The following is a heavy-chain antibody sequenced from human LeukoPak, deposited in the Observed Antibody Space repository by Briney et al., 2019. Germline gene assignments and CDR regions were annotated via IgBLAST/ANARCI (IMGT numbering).Heavy chain of an antibody. D-gene: IGHD2-21*01. CDR3: ARVRIRDDVFDI. Sequence: PGGSLRLSCAASGFTFSSYGMSWVRQAPGKGLEWVAAIDTAGDTYYPGSVKGRFTISRENAKNSLYLQMNSLRAGDTAVYYCARVRIRDDVFDIWGQGTMVTVSS. CDR2: IDTAGDT. V-gene: IGHV3-13*01. CDR1: GFTFSSYG. J-gene: IGHJ3*02.